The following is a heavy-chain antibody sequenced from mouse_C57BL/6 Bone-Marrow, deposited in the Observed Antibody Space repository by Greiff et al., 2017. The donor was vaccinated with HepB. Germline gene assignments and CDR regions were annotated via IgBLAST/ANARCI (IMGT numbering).Heavy chain of an antibody. CDR2: IYPGDGDT. D-gene: IGHD1-1*01. V-gene: IGHV1-82*01. Sequence: QVHVKQSGPELVKPGASVKISCKASGYAFSSSWMNWVKQRPGKGLEWIGRIYPGDGDTNYNGKFKGKATLTADKSSSTAYMQLSSLTSEDSAVYFCARSTVVPYAMDYWGQGTSVTVSS. CDR1: GYAFSSSW. J-gene: IGHJ4*01. CDR3: ARSTVVPYAMDY.